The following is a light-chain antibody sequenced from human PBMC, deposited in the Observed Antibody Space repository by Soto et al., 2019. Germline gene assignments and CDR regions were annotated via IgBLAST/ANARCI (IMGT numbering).Light chain of an antibody. Sequence: DLQMTQSPATLSASVGDRVTITCRASQSISKWLAWYQQKPGKAPKLLIHKASTLQIGVPSRFSGGGSGTDFTLTITNLQPEDFATYYCQQTYSTPFTFGPGTKVDVK. J-gene: IGKJ3*01. CDR1: QSISKW. V-gene: IGKV1-5*03. CDR3: QQTYSTPFT. CDR2: KAS.